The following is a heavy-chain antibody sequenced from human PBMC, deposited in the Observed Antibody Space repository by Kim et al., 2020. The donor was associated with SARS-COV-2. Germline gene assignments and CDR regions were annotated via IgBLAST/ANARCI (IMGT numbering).Heavy chain of an antibody. D-gene: IGHD3-10*01. CDR3: ARVDSGRNVGEDAFAI. J-gene: IGHJ3*02. CDR1: GFTFNTFA. V-gene: IGHV3-23*01. CDR2: INGGGDVT. Sequence: GGSLRLSCAASGFTFNTFAMSWVRQTPGKGLEWVAAINGGGDVTYFAYTVKGRAIISRANYQNTLFLQINTLRAETAALYFCARVDSGRNVGEDAFAIW.